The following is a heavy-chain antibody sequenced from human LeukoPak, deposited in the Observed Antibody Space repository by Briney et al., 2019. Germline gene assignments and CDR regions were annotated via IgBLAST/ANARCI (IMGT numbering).Heavy chain of an antibody. Sequence: GGSLRPSCAASGFTLRNYDMHWVRQPTGKGLEWVSAVGTGDDTYFSGSVKGRFTGVRENAKNTVYLQMNSLRAGDTAMYYCARRSAAAGIDAFDIWGQGTMVIVSS. J-gene: IGHJ3*02. V-gene: IGHV3-13*01. CDR1: GFTLRNYD. CDR2: VGTGDDT. D-gene: IGHD6-13*01. CDR3: ARRSAAAGIDAFDI.